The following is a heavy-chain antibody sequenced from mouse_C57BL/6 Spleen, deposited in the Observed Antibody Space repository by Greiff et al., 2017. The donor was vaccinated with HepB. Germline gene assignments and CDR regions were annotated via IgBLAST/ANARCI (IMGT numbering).Heavy chain of an antibody. CDR1: GYNFTSYW. CDR3: ARRVTTVVADYFDY. V-gene: IGHV1-72*01. D-gene: IGHD1-1*01. J-gene: IGHJ2*01. Sequence: QVQLQQPGAELVKPGASVKLSCKASGYNFTSYWMHWVKQRPGRGLEWIGRIDPNSGGTKYNEKFKSKATLTVDKPSSTAYMQLSSLTSEDSAVYYCARRVTTVVADYFDYWGQGTTLTVSS. CDR2: IDPNSGGT.